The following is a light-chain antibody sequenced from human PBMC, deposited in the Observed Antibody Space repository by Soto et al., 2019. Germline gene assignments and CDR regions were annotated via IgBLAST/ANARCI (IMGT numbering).Light chain of an antibody. CDR2: GAS. J-gene: IGKJ5*01. V-gene: IGKV3-15*01. CDR3: QQYNNWLIT. Sequence: EIVMTQSPATLSVSPGERATLSCRASQSVSSNLAWYQQKPGQAPRLLIYGASTRATGIPARFSGSGSGTEFTLTVRSLPSEDFAVYYCQQYNNWLITCGQGTRLEIK. CDR1: QSVSSN.